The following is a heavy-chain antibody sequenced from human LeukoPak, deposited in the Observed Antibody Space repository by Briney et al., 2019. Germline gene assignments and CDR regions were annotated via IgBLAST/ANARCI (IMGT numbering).Heavy chain of an antibody. CDR1: GYTFTSYY. CDR3: ARLRGGSYGWAFHDAFDI. CDR2: INPSGGNT. Sequence: GASVKVSCKASGYTFTSYYMHWVRQAPGQGLEWMGIINPSGGNTNYAQKFQGRVTMTRDMSTSTVYMELGSLRSEDTAVYYCARLRGGSYGWAFHDAFDIWGQGTMVTVSS. J-gene: IGHJ3*02. D-gene: IGHD1-26*01. V-gene: IGHV1-46*01.